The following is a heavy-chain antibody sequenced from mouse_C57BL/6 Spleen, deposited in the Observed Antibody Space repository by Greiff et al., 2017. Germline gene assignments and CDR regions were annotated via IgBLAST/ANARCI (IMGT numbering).Heavy chain of an antibody. J-gene: IGHJ2*01. CDR2: IDPSDSET. D-gene: IGHD1-1*01. Sequence: QVQLQPGAELVRPGSSVKLSCKASGYTFTSYWMHWVKQRPIQGLEWIGNIDPSDSETHYNQKFKDKATLTVDKSSSTAYMQLSSLTSEDSAVYYCAREGDYYGNEDFDYWGQGTTLTVSS. V-gene: IGHV1-52*01. CDR3: AREGDYYGNEDFDY. CDR1: GYTFTSYW.